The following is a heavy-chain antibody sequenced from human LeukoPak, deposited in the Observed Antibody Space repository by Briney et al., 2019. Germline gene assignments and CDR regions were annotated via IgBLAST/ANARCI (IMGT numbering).Heavy chain of an antibody. V-gene: IGHV3-21*04. Sequence: GGSLRLSCAAPGITFSNYNMNWVRQAPGKGLEWISSITSSSSYTFYADSVKAKNSLYLQMNSLRAEDTALYYCAKDIGRYYDSGFFDPWGQGTLVTVSS. D-gene: IGHD3-22*01. CDR3: AKDIGRYYDSGFFDP. J-gene: IGHJ5*02. CDR2: ITSSSSYT. CDR1: GITFSNYN.